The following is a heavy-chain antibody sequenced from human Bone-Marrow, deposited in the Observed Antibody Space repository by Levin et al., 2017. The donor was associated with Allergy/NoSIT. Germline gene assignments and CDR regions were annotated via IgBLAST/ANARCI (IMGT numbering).Heavy chain of an antibody. Sequence: GGSLRLSCKASEFTFTSYWIAWVRQMPGKGLEWMGIIYPGDSDDRYSTSFQGQITISVDKSTSTAYLQWSSLKASDTAIYYCARSSGWSLHPFDMWGQGTMVTVSS. V-gene: IGHV5-51*01. CDR3: ARSSGWSLHPFDM. CDR2: IYPGDSDD. CDR1: EFTFTSYW. D-gene: IGHD6-19*01. J-gene: IGHJ3*02.